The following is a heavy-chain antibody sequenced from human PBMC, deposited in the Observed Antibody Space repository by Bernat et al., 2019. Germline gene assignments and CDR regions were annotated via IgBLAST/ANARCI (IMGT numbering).Heavy chain of an antibody. Sequence: EVQLVESGGGLIQPGGSLRLSCAASGFTVSSNYMSWVRQAPGKGLEWVSVIYSGGSTYYADSVKGRFTISRDNSKNTLYLQMNSLRAEDTAVYYCARDGDYGDITSDAFDIWGQGTMVTVSS. D-gene: IGHD4-17*01. V-gene: IGHV3-53*01. CDR1: GFTVSSNY. J-gene: IGHJ3*02. CDR3: ARDGDYGDITSDAFDI. CDR2: IYSGGST.